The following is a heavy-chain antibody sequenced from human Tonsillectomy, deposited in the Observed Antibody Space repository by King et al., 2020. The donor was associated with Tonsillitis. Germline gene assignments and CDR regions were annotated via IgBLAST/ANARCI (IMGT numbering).Heavy chain of an antibody. CDR3: AKDFSYDFWSGYYGDAFDI. V-gene: IGHV3-23*04. CDR1: GFTFSSYA. D-gene: IGHD3-3*01. CDR2: ISGSGGST. J-gene: IGHJ3*02. Sequence: VQLVQSGRGLIQPGGSLRLSCAASGFTFSSYAMSWVRQAPGKGLEWVSVISGSGGSTYYADSVKGRFTISRDNSKNTLYLQMNSLRAEDTAVYYGAKDFSYDFWSGYYGDAFDIWGQGTMVTVSS.